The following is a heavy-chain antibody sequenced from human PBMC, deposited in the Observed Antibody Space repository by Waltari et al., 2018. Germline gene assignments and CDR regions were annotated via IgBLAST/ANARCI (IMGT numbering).Heavy chain of an antibody. CDR2: IYVGDHT. CDR1: GGSISSSRYY. V-gene: IGHV4-39*07. J-gene: IGHJ2*01. D-gene: IGHD1-7*01. CDR3: ARGGMTGNTRYAPWYFDV. Sequence: QLQLQESGPGLVKPSETLSLTCTVSGGSISSSRYYWGWIRQPPGKGLEWVSLIYVGDHTCYADSVKGRFTISRDISENTLYLRMSSLRVEDSAVYYCARGGMTGNTRYAPWYFDVWGRGTLVTVSS.